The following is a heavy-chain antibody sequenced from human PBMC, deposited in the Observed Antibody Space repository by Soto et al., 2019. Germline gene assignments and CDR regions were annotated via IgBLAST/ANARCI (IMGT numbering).Heavy chain of an antibody. Sequence: SGPTLVNPTQTLTLTLSFSGVSRISGLRCVGGTRHPPGKALEWLALIDWEDNKFYNTPLKTRLTLSKDTSKNQVVLTMTDMDPVDTATYYCVRIRSGYSPSSYYYGLDVWGQGTTVTVSS. CDR2: IDWEDNK. CDR3: VRIRSGYSPSSYYYGLDV. D-gene: IGHD3-3*01. V-gene: IGHV2-70*01. CDR1: GVSRISGLRC. J-gene: IGHJ6*02.